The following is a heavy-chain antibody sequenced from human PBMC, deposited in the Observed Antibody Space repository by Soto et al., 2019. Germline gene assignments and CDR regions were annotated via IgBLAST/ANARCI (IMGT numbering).Heavy chain of an antibody. CDR3: ARDSGYSSSWYQYYYGMDV. CDR2: ISAYNGNT. Sequence: QVQRVQSGAEVKKPGASVKVSCKASGYTFTSYGISWVRQAPGQGLEWMGWISAYNGNTNYAQKLQGRVTMTTDTSTSTAYMELRSLRSDDTAVYYCARDSGYSSSWYQYYYGMDVWGQGTTVTVSS. J-gene: IGHJ6*02. V-gene: IGHV1-18*01. D-gene: IGHD6-13*01. CDR1: GYTFTSYG.